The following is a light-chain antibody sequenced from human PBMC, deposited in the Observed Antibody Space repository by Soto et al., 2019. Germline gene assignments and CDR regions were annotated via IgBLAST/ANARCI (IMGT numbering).Light chain of an antibody. CDR1: NSDDGGSDY. V-gene: IGLV2-14*03. J-gene: IGLJ1*01. CDR3: SSFTRGNTRYV. CDR2: AVS. Sequence: QSVPSPPASVTVSTGPSITICCAGTNSDDGGSDYVSRYRRQPDTAPKLRISAVSYRTSGVSTRFSASKSGNTASLTISGLQVEDEAAYYCSSFTRGNTRYVFGTGTKVTVL.